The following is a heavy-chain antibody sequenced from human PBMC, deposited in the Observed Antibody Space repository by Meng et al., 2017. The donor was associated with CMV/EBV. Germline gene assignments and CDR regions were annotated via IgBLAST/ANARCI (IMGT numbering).Heavy chain of an antibody. V-gene: IGHV1-69*05. CDR3: ARTAYCGGDCSFAEYFQH. CDR1: VGTFSSYA. CDR2: IIPIFGTE. J-gene: IGHJ1*01. Sequence: SVKVSCKASVGTFSSYAISCVRQAPGQGLEWMGGIIPIFGTENYAQKFQGRVTITTDESTSTAYMELSSLRSEDTAVYYCARTAYCGGDCSFAEYFQHWGQGTLVTVSS. D-gene: IGHD2-21*01.